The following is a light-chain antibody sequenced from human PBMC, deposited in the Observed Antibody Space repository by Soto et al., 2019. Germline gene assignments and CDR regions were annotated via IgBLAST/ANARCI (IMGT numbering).Light chain of an antibody. Sequence: DIQMTQSPSSLSASIGDRVTITCRASKNISVYLHWYQQKPGQAPKFLIYASSNLQSGVPSRFSGSGSGTDFTLTISSLQPEDFATYYCQHSYSTLYTFGQGTKLEIK. J-gene: IGKJ2*01. CDR1: KNISVY. CDR3: QHSYSTLYT. V-gene: IGKV1-39*01. CDR2: ASS.